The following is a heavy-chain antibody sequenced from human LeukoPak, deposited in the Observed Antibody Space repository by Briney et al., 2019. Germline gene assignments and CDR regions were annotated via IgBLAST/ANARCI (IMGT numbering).Heavy chain of an antibody. CDR3: ARSRRLRPFDY. V-gene: IGHV4-34*08. CDR2: INHSGST. Sequence: GSLRLSCAASGFTFSSYAMTWVRQPPGKGLEWIGEINHSGSTNYNPSLKSRVTISVDTSKNQFSLKLSSVTAADTAVYYCARSRRLRPFDYWAREPWSPSPQ. J-gene: IGHJ4*02. CDR1: GFTFSSYA. D-gene: IGHD4-17*01.